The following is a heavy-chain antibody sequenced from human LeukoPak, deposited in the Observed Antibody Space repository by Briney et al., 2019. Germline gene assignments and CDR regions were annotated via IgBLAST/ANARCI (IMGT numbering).Heavy chain of an antibody. Sequence: ASVKVSCKASGYTFTSYGISWVRQAPGQGLEWMGWISAYNGNTNYAQKLQGRVTMTTGTSTSTVYMELRSLRSDDTAVYYCARDRERWYHTFDYWGQGTLVTVSS. CDR2: ISAYNGNT. CDR1: GYTFTSYG. CDR3: ARDRERWYHTFDY. D-gene: IGHD2-15*01. J-gene: IGHJ4*02. V-gene: IGHV1-18*01.